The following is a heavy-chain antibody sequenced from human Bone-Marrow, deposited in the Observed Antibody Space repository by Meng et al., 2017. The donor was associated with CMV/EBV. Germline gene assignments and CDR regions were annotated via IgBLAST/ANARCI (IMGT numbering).Heavy chain of an antibody. D-gene: IGHD3-22*01. CDR3: ARETLSDSSGYTPDPGAFGF. CDR2: ISAYNGNT. V-gene: IGHV1-18*01. CDR1: GYTFTSYG. Sequence: ASVKVSCKASGYTFTSYGISWVRQAPGQGLEWMGWISAYNGNTNYAQKLQGRVTMTTDTSKSTVYLELRSPRSDDTAVYYCARETLSDSSGYTPDPGAFGFWGQGTMVTVSS. J-gene: IGHJ3*01.